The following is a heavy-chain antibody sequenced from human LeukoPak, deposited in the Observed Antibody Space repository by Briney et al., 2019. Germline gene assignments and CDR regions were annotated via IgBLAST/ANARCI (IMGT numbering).Heavy chain of an antibody. CDR3: ARLGCTNGVCYTLGWYFQH. CDR1: GGSISSGDYY. CDR2: IYYSGST. Sequence: PSETLSLTCTVSGGSISSGDYYWSWIRQPPGKGLEWIGYIYYSGSTYYNPSLKSRVTISVDTSKNQFSLKLSSVTAADTAVYYCARLGCTNGVCYTLGWYFQHWGQGTLVTVSS. V-gene: IGHV4-30-4*01. D-gene: IGHD2-8*01. J-gene: IGHJ1*01.